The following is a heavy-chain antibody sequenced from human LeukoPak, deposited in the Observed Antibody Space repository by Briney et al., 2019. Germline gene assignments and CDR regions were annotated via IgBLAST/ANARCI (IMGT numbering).Heavy chain of an antibody. CDR2: IYHSGST. Sequence: LETLSLTCAVSGGSISSSNWWSWVRQPPGKGLEWIGEIYHSGSTYYNPSLKSRVTMSVDTSKNQFSLKLSSVTAADTAVYYCARVRYNWNRDFDYWGQGTLVTVSS. D-gene: IGHD1-20*01. CDR1: GGSISSSNW. V-gene: IGHV4-4*02. CDR3: ARVRYNWNRDFDY. J-gene: IGHJ4*02.